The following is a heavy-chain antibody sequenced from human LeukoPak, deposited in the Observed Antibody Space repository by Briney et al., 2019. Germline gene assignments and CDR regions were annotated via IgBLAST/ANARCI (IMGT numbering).Heavy chain of an antibody. CDR1: GFTFSSYA. V-gene: IGHV3-30*04. CDR3: ARVPAGVIGMKDAFDI. Sequence: GGSLRLSCAASGFTFSSYAMHRVRQAPGKGLEWVAVISYDGSNKYYADSVKGRFTISRDNSKNTLYLQMNSLRAEDTAVYYCARVPAGVIGMKDAFDIWGQGTMVTVSS. J-gene: IGHJ3*02. CDR2: ISYDGSNK. D-gene: IGHD3-16*02.